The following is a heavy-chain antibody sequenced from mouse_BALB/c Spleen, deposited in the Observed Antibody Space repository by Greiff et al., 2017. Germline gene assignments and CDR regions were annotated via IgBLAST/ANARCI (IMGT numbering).Heavy chain of an antibody. J-gene: IGHJ4*01. Sequence: QVQLQQSGAELAKPGASVKMSCKASGYTFTSYWMHWVKQRPGQGLEWIGYINPSTGYTEYNQKFKDKATLTADKSSSTAYMQLSSLTSEDSAVYDCARKTTAAYAMDYWGQGTSVTVSS. CDR1: GYTFTSYW. D-gene: IGHD1-2*01. V-gene: IGHV1-7*01. CDR3: ARKTTAAYAMDY. CDR2: INPSTGYT.